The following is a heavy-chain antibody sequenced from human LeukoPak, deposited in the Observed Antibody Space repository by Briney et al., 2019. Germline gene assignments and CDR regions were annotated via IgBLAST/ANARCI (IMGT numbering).Heavy chain of an antibody. CDR2: INHSGST. CDR3: ARLATLRLRARAFDI. CDR1: GGSFSGYY. Sequence: SETLSLTCAVYGGSFSGYYWSWIRQPPGKGLEWIGEINHSGSTNYNPSLKSRVTISVDTPKKQLSLKLSSVTAADTAVYYCARLATLRLRARAFDIWGQGTMVTVSS. D-gene: IGHD2/OR15-2a*01. J-gene: IGHJ3*02. V-gene: IGHV4-34*01.